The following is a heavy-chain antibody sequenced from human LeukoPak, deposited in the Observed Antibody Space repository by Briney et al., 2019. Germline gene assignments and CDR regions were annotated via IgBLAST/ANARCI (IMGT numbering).Heavy chain of an antibody. D-gene: IGHD3-3*01. J-gene: IGHJ6*03. CDR2: IYDSGST. CDR3: ARAFFGYYYYMDV. V-gene: IGHV4-59*01. Sequence: SETLSLTCTVSGGSISSYYWSWIRQPPGKGLEWIGFIYDSGSTNYNSSLKSRVTISVDTSKNQFSLKLSSVTAADTAVYYCARAFFGYYYYMDVWGKGTTVTVSS. CDR1: GGSISSYY.